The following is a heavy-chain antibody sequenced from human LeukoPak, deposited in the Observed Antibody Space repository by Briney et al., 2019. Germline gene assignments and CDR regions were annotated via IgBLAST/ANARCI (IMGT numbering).Heavy chain of an antibody. CDR2: INPSNNYT. CDR1: GYTFTGYY. V-gene: IGHV1-46*01. CDR3: ARVGGSRYEGWFDP. D-gene: IGHD2-15*01. Sequence: ASVKVSCKASGYTFTGYYIHWVRQAPGQGLEWMGIINPSNNYTSYAQRFKGGVTMTRDMSTSTVYMELSSLRSEDTAVYYCARVGGSRYEGWFDPWGQGTLVTVSS. J-gene: IGHJ5*02.